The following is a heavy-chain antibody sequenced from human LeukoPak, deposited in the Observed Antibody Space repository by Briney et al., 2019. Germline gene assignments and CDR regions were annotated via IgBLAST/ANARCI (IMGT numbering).Heavy chain of an antibody. CDR3: AKGLRVGHPGAFDI. V-gene: IGHV3-23*01. J-gene: IGHJ3*02. Sequence: PGGSLRLSCEASGFTFSNYAMSWVRQAPGKGLEWVSGICGHGISIYYADSVKGRFTISRDNSKNTLYLQMNGLRAEDTAVYYCAKGLRVGHPGAFDIWGQGTMVTVSS. CDR2: ICGHGISI. D-gene: IGHD4-17*01. CDR1: GFTFSNYA.